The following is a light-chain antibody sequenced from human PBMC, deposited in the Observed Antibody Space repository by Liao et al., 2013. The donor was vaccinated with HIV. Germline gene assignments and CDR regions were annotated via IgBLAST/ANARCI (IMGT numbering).Light chain of an antibody. CDR2: QDT. CDR1: TLGDKY. V-gene: IGLV3-1*01. Sequence: SYELTQPPSVSVSPGQTASITCSGDTLGDKYACWYQQRPGQSPVLVIYQDTKRPSGIPERFSGSNSGNTATLTISRVEAGDEADYYCQVWDSNSDHLYVFGTGTKVTVL. J-gene: IGLJ1*01. CDR3: QVWDSNSDHLYV.